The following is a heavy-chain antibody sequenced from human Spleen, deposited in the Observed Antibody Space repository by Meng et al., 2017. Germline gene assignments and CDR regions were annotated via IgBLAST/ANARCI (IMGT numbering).Heavy chain of an antibody. Sequence: HVQLVQSGAEVKKPGASVKVSCKASGYTFTNYPMNWVRQAPGQRLEWLGWINPGNGNTEYSQKFQGRVTITRDTSATTAYMELSSLRSEDTAVYYCASAYDSNGYGPLDHWGQGTLVTVSS. D-gene: IGHD3-22*01. V-gene: IGHV1-3*01. J-gene: IGHJ4*02. CDR2: INPGNGNT. CDR3: ASAYDSNGYGPLDH. CDR1: GYTFTNYP.